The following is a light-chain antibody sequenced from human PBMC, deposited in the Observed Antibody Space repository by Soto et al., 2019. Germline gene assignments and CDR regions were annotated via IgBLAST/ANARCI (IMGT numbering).Light chain of an antibody. CDR2: GTS. V-gene: IGKV3-15*01. CDR3: QQYDSWPPLFT. J-gene: IGKJ3*01. Sequence: EIIMTQSSATLSVSPGERATLSCRASQSVSSNLAWYRQRPGQAPRLLIYGTSTRATGIPDRFSGSGSGTEFTLTISSLQSEDFAVYYCQQYDSWPPLFTFDPGTKVDLK. CDR1: QSVSSN.